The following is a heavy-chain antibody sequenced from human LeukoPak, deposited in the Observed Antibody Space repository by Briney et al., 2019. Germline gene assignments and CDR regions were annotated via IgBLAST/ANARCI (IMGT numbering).Heavy chain of an antibody. Sequence: PGGSLRLSCAAPGFTFSSYSMNWVRQAPGKGLEWVSSISSRSSYIYYADSVKGRFTISRDNAKNSLYLQMNSLRAEDTAVYYCARGRDDYVWGSYRYEPYYFDFWGQGTLVTVSS. CDR3: ARGRDDYVWGSYRYEPYYFDF. V-gene: IGHV3-21*01. CDR2: ISSRSSYI. CDR1: GFTFSSYS. D-gene: IGHD3-16*02. J-gene: IGHJ4*02.